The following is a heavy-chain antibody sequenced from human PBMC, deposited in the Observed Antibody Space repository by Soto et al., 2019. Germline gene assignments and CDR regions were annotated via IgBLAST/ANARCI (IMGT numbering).Heavy chain of an antibody. CDR2: ISGSGGST. D-gene: IGHD1-1*01. CDR3: AKASGTPFYYYYYYMDA. V-gene: IGHV3-23*01. CDR1: GFTFSSYA. Sequence: GGSLRLSCAASGFTFSSYAMSWVRQAPGKGLEWVSAISGSGGSTYYADSVKGRSTISRDNSKNTLYLQMNSLRAEDTAVYYCAKASGTPFYYYYYYMDAWGKGTTVTVSS. J-gene: IGHJ6*03.